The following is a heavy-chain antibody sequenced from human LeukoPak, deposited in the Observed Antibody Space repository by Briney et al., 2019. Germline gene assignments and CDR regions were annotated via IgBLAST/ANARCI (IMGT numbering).Heavy chain of an antibody. CDR3: ARVTDCSGGSCSNFDY. J-gene: IGHJ4*02. CDR1: GGTFSSYA. D-gene: IGHD2-15*01. Sequence: SVNVSCKASGGTFSSYAISWVRQAPGQGLEWMGGIIPIFGTANYAQKFQGRVTITADESTSTAYMELSSLRSEDTAVYYCARVTDCSGGSCSNFDYWGQGTLVTVSS. V-gene: IGHV1-69*13. CDR2: IIPIFGTA.